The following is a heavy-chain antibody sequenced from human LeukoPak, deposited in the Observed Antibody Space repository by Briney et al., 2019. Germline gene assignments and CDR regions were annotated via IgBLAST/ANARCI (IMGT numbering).Heavy chain of an antibody. J-gene: IGHJ3*02. CDR3: ARDLRIAGAGTAGSAFDI. CDR2: IYYSGST. V-gene: IGHV4-39*07. CDR1: GGSISSSSYY. Sequence: PSETLSLTCTVSGGSISSSSYYWGWIRQPPGKGLEWIGSIYYSGSTYYNPSLKSRVTISVDTSKNQFSLRLSSVTAADTAVYYCARDLRIAGAGTAGSAFDIWGQGTMVTVSS. D-gene: IGHD6-19*01.